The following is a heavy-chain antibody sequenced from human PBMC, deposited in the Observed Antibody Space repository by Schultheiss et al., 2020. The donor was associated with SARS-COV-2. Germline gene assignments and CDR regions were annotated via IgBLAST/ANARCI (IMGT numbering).Heavy chain of an antibody. CDR3: ANHHSSSWSLFDY. D-gene: IGHD6-13*01. CDR1: GFTVSSNY. CDR2: ISSSSSYI. Sequence: GGSLRLSCAASGFTVSSNYMSWVRQAPGKGLEWVSSISSSSSYIYYADSVKGRFTISRGNSKNTLYLQMNSLRAEDTAVYYCANHHSSSWSLFDYWGQGTLVTVSS. J-gene: IGHJ4*02. V-gene: IGHV3-21*04.